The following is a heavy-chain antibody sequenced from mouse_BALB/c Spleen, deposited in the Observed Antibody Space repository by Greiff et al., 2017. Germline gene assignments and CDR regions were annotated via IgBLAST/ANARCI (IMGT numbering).Heavy chain of an antibody. CDR1: GFNIKDTY. CDR2: IDPANGNT. V-gene: IGHV14-3*02. D-gene: IGHD2-3*01. Sequence: VQLQQSGAELVKPGASVKLSCTASGFNIKDTYMHWVKQRPEQGLEWIGRIDPANGNTKYDPKFQGKATITADTSSNTAYLQLSSLTSEDTAVYYCARGWLLRFYAMDYWGQGTSVTVSS. J-gene: IGHJ4*01. CDR3: ARGWLLRFYAMDY.